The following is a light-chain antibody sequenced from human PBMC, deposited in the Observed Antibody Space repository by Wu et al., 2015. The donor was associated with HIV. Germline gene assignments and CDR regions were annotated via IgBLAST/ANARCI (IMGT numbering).Light chain of an antibody. CDR3: QQYGSSPRT. CDR1: QYVSGSY. CDR2: GAS. Sequence: VLTQSPGTLSLSPGERATLSCRASQYVSGSYLAWYQQKPGQAPRLLIYGASIRVTGIPDRFSGSGAGTDFTLIINRLEPEDFAVYYCQQYGSSPRTFGQGTRVDIK. V-gene: IGKV3-20*01. J-gene: IGKJ1*01.